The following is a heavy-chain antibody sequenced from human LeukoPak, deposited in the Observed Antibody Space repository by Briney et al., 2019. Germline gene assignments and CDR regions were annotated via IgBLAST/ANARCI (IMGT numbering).Heavy chain of an antibody. CDR2: ISGGGETT. Sequence: GGSLRLSCAASGFTFNNYAMNWVRQAPGKGLEWVSSISGGGETTYYADFAKGRFTISRDNSQNTLYLQMNSLRAEDTAVYYCARDYADYVGYFFFDYWGQGTLVTVSS. J-gene: IGHJ4*02. CDR1: GFTFNNYA. CDR3: ARDYADYVGYFFFDY. V-gene: IGHV3-23*01. D-gene: IGHD4-17*01.